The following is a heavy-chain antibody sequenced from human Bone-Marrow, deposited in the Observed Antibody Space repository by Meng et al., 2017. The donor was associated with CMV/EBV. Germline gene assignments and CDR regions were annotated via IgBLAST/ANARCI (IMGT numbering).Heavy chain of an antibody. J-gene: IGHJ4*02. Sequence: AASGFTFSNYAMSWVRQAPGKGLEWVSLISGSGGSTYSADSVKGRFTISRDNSKNTLYLQMNSLRGEDTAVYYCASKSSGWPNFDHWGQGTLVTVSS. CDR3: ASKSSGWPNFDH. CDR1: GFTFSNYA. V-gene: IGHV3-23*01. D-gene: IGHD6-25*01. CDR2: ISGSGGST.